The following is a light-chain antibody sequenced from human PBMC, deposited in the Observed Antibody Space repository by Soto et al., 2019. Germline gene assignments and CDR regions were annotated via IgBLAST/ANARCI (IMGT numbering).Light chain of an antibody. CDR3: QQRSNWPPT. CDR2: DAS. CDR1: QTVNSH. V-gene: IGKV3-11*01. Sequence: TQSPSLLSASTGDRATLSCRASQTVNSHFAWYQQKPGQAPRLLIYDASYRAAGIPARFSGSGSGTDFTLTVSSLEAEDFALYYCQQRSNWPPTFGQGTRLETK. J-gene: IGKJ5*01.